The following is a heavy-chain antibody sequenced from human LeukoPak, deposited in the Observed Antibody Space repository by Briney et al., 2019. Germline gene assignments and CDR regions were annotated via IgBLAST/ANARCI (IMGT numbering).Heavy chain of an antibody. CDR2: IYYSGST. CDR1: GGSINSYY. D-gene: IGHD5-24*01. J-gene: IGHJ4*02. Sequence: SETLSLTCAVSGGSINSYYWTWIRQPPGKGLEWIGYIYYSGSTNYNPSLKSRVTIAVDTSKNQFSLKLSSVTAADTAVYYCASFGRRDGYNPYYFDYWGQGSLITVSS. V-gene: IGHV4-59*08. CDR3: ASFGRRDGYNPYYFDY.